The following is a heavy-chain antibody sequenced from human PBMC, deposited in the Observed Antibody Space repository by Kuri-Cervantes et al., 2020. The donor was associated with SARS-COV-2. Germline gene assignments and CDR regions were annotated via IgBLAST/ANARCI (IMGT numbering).Heavy chain of an antibody. CDR2: IYYSGST. Sequence: ESLKISCTVSGGSISSSSYCRGWIRQPPGKGLEWIGSIYYSGSTYYNPSLKSRVTISVDTSKNQFSLKLSSVTAADTAVYYCASVARLEFWGQGTLVTVSS. CDR1: GGSISSSSYC. J-gene: IGHJ4*02. D-gene: IGHD3-3*01. CDR3: ASVARLEF. V-gene: IGHV4-39*01.